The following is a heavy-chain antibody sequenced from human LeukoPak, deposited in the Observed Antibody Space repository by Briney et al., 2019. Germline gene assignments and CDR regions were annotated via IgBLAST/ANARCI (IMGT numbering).Heavy chain of an antibody. D-gene: IGHD6-19*01. CDR1: GFTFSSYA. V-gene: IGHV3-23*01. CDR3: AKVGSGWYDFYYFDY. Sequence: PGGSLRLSCAASGFTFSSYAMSWVRQAPGKGLEWVSAISGSGGGTYYADSVKGRFTISRDNSKNTLYLQMNSLRAEDTAVYYCAKVGSGWYDFYYFDYWGQGTLVTVSS. J-gene: IGHJ4*02. CDR2: ISGSGGGT.